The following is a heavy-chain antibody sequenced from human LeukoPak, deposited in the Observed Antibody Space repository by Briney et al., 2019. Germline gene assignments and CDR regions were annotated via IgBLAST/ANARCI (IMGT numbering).Heavy chain of an antibody. CDR2: ISYDGSNK. Sequence: PGRSLRLSCAASGFTFSSYAMHWVRQAPGKGLEWVAVISYDGSNKYYADSVKGRFTISRDNSKNTLYLQMNSLRAEDTAVYYCAREGGISDYWGQETLVTVSS. CDR1: GFTFSSYA. V-gene: IGHV3-30-3*01. D-gene: IGHD3-10*01. CDR3: AREGGISDY. J-gene: IGHJ4*02.